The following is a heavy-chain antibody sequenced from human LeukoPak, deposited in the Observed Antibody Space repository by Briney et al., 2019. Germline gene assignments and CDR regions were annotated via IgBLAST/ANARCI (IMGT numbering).Heavy chain of an antibody. CDR1: GGSFSGYY. Sequence: SETLSLTCAVYGGSFSGYYWSWIRQLPGKGLEWIGEINHSGSTNYNPSLKSRVTISVDTSKNQFSLKLSSVSAADTAVYYCARGLPPYYFDYWGQGTLVTVSS. CDR3: ARGLPPYYFDY. CDR2: INHSGST. V-gene: IGHV4-34*01. J-gene: IGHJ4*02.